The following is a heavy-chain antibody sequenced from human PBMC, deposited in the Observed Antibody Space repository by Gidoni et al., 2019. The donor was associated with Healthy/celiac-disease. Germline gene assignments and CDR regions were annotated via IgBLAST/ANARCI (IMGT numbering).Heavy chain of an antibody. V-gene: IGHV4-34*01. CDR3: AREGDIRFLEWSKKGGYFDY. Sequence: QVQLQQWGAGLLKPSETLSLTCAVYGGSFSGYYWRWIRQPPGKGLEWIGEINHSGSTNYNPSLKSRVTISVDTSKNQFSLKLSSVTAADTAVYYCAREGDIRFLEWSKKGGYFDYWGQGTLVTVSS. CDR1: GGSFSGYY. J-gene: IGHJ4*02. D-gene: IGHD3-3*01. CDR2: INHSGST.